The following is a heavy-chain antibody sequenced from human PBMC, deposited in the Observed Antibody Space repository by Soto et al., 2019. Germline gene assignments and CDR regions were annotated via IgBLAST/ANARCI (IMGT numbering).Heavy chain of an antibody. J-gene: IGHJ4*02. V-gene: IGHV3-7*01. CDR2: IKQDGSEK. CDR3: ARSFLYSSEPFDY. CDR1: GFTFSSYW. D-gene: IGHD6-25*01. Sequence: EVQLVESGGGLVQPGGSLRLSCAASGFTFSSYWMSWGRQAPGKGLEWVANIKQDGSEKYYVDSVKGRFTISRDNAKNSLYLQMNSLRAEDTAVYYCARSFLYSSEPFDYWGQGTLVTVSS.